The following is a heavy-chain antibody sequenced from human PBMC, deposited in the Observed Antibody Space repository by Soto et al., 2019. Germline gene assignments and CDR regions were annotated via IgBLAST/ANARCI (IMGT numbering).Heavy chain of an antibody. CDR2: IYPSDSHT. D-gene: IGHD3-3*01. Sequence: EALKISCKGSGYSFPSYWIGWVRQMPGKGLEWMGIIYPSDSHTRYSPSFQGQVTISVDKSISTAYLQWSSLQASDTAMYYCARQSNPYSDFWSSYQYWGQGTLVTVSS. CDR1: GYSFPSYW. CDR3: ARQSNPYSDFWSSYQY. V-gene: IGHV5-51*01. J-gene: IGHJ4*02.